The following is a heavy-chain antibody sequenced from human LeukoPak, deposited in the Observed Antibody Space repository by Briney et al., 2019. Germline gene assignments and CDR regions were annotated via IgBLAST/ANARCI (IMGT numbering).Heavy chain of an antibody. CDR1: GFTFSDYY. J-gene: IGHJ5*02. V-gene: IGHV3-11*04. CDR3: ARDGYSYGINWFDP. D-gene: IGHD5-18*01. CDR2: ISSSGSTI. Sequence: GGSLRLSCAASGFTFSDYYMSWIRQAPGKGLEWVSYISSSGSTIYYADSVKGRFTISRDNAKNSLYLQKNSLRAEDTAVCYCARDGYSYGINWFDPWGQGTLVTVSS.